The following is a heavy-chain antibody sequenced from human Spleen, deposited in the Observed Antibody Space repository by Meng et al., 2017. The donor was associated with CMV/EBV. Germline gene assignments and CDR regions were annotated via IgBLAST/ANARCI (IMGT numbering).Heavy chain of an antibody. CDR3: ARGGYRSDYYDSTGYSI. D-gene: IGHD3-22*01. V-gene: IGHV3-30*02. Sequence: GESLKISCAASGFTFRSYGMHWVRQAPGKGLEWAAFIQYDGSIKYYVGSVKGRFTISRDNAENTLYLEMNSLRVEDSAVYYCARGGYRSDYYDSTGYSIWGQGILVTVSS. CDR1: GFTFRSYG. J-gene: IGHJ4*02. CDR2: IQYDGSIK.